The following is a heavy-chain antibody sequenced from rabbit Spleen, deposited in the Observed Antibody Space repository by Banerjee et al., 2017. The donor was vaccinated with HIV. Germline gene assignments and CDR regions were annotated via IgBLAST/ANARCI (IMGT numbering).Heavy chain of an antibody. D-gene: IGHD8-1*01. V-gene: IGHV1S45*01. CDR2: IYVGSHNT. CDR1: GVSFSGDSY. CDR3: ARDAGTGDYIDVYFDL. Sequence: QEQLEESGGDLVKPGASLTLTCTASGVSFSGDSYMCWVRQAPGKGLEWIACIYVGSHNTYYASWAKGRFTISKTSSTTVTLQVTSLTTADTATYFCARDAGTGDYIDVYFDLWGQGTLVTVS. J-gene: IGHJ4*01.